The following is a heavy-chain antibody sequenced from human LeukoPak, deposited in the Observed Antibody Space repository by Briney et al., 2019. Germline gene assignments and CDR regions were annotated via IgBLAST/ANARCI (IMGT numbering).Heavy chain of an antibody. Sequence: GASVKVSCKASGYMFTGYYMHWVRQAPGQGLEWMGWINPNSGGTNYAQKFQGRVTMTRDTSISTAYMELSSLRSDDTAAYYCARGYCSGDCFTLFDYWGQGTLVTVSS. D-gene: IGHD2-21*02. J-gene: IGHJ4*02. CDR2: INPNSGGT. V-gene: IGHV1-2*02. CDR1: GYMFTGYY. CDR3: ARGYCSGDCFTLFDY.